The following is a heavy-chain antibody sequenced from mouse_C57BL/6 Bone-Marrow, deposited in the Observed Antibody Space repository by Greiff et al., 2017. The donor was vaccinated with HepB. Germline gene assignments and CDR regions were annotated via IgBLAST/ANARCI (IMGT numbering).Heavy chain of an antibody. D-gene: IGHD1-1*01. CDR2: IWGVGST. J-gene: IGHJ3*01. CDR3: ASYYYGSIYGFAY. CDR1: GFSLTSYG. V-gene: IGHV2-6*01. Sequence: VKLVESGPGLVAPSQSLSITCTVSGFSLTSYGVDWVRQSPGKGLEWLGVIWGVGSTNYNSALKYRLSISKDNSKSQVFLKMNSLQTDDTAMYYCASYYYGSIYGFAYWGQGTLVTVSA.